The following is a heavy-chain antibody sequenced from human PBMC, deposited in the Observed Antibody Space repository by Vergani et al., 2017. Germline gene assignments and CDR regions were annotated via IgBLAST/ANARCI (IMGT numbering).Heavy chain of an antibody. V-gene: IGHV3-33*01. Sequence: QVQLVESGGGVVQPGRSLRLSCAASGFTFSSYGMHWVRQAPGKGLEWVAVIWYDGSNKYYADSVKGRFTISRDKSKNKLYLQMNSLRAEDTAVYYCAREGAGRAIVVEPDAFDIWGQGTMVTVSS. CDR1: GFTFSSYG. D-gene: IGHD3-22*01. J-gene: IGHJ3*02. CDR2: IWYDGSNK. CDR3: AREGAGRAIVVEPDAFDI.